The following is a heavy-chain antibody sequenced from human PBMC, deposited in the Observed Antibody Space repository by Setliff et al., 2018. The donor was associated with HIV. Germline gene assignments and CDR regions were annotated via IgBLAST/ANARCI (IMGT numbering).Heavy chain of an antibody. D-gene: IGHD3-16*01. V-gene: IGHV3-53*01. J-gene: IGHJ5*02. Sequence: GGSLRLSCAVSGFAVESTHMSWVRQVPGKGLEWLSVIYPVPNTYYADSVKGRFTISRDNSINILYLHMNSLIAEDTAVYYCAKGVKWLDPWGQGTLVTVSS. CDR3: AKGVKWLDP. CDR1: GFAVESTH. CDR2: IYPVPNT.